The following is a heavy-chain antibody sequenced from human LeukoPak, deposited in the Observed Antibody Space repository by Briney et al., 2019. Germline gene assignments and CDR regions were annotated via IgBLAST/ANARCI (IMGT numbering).Heavy chain of an antibody. D-gene: IGHD3-10*01. CDR2: ISYDGSNK. J-gene: IGHJ4*02. Sequence: QTGGSLRLSCAASGFTFSSYGMHWVRQAPGKGLEWVAVISYDGSNKYYADSVKGRFTISRDNSKNTLYLQMNSLRAEGTAVYYCAKSFSPNYGSGSYHFDYWGQGTLVTVSS. CDR1: GFTFSSYG. V-gene: IGHV3-30*18. CDR3: AKSFSPNYGSGSYHFDY.